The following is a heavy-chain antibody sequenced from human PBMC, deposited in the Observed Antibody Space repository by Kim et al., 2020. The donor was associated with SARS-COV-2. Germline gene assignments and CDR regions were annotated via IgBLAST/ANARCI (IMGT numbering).Heavy chain of an antibody. CDR3: IRQLSNYDESGFP. J-gene: IGHJ5*02. V-gene: IGHV3-73*01. Sequence: GGSLRLSCAASGFTFSGSSIHWVRQAPGKGLEWVGRIKSKANGYATAYPASLKGRFTVSRDDSKNTAYLQMSSLETEDTAVYYCIRQLSNYDESGFPWGPGTPVTVSS. D-gene: IGHD3-22*01. CDR1: GFTFSGSS. CDR2: IKSKANGYAT.